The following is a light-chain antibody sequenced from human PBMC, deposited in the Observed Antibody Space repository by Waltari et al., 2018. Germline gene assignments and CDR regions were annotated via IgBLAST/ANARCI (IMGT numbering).Light chain of an antibody. Sequence: QSALTQPASVSGSPGQSITLSCTGTSSDVGGYNYVSWYQQHPGKAPKLMIYEVSNRPSGVSKRCSGSKSGNTASLTISGLQAEDEADYYCSSYTSSSTLVFGTGTKVTVL. J-gene: IGLJ1*01. CDR3: SSYTSSSTLV. CDR1: SSDVGGYNY. CDR2: EVS. V-gene: IGLV2-14*01.